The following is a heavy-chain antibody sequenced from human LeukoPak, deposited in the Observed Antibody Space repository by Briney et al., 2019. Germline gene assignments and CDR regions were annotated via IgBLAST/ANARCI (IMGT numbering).Heavy chain of an antibody. J-gene: IGHJ4*02. V-gene: IGHV1-24*01. CDR1: GYTFTELS. CDR3: AAGLVGALIDY. D-gene: IGHD1-26*01. Sequence: ASVKVSCKVSGYTFTELSMHWVRQTPGKGLEWLGGFVLEDGETIYAQKFQGRVTMTEDTSTDTAYMELSSLRSEDTAVYYCAAGLVGALIDYWGQRTLVTVSS. CDR2: FVLEDGET.